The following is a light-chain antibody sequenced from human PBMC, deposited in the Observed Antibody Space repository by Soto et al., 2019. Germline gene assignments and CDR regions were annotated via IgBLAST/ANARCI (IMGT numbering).Light chain of an antibody. CDR2: DVS. J-gene: IGLJ1*01. CDR3: CSYAGSYV. V-gene: IGLV2-11*01. Sequence: QSALTQPRSVSGSPGQSVTISCTGTSSDVGGYNYVSWYQQHPGKAPKLMIYDVSKRPSGVPDRFSGSKSGNTASLTISGLQAEDEADYYCCSYAGSYVFGTGTKVNGL. CDR1: SSDVGGYNY.